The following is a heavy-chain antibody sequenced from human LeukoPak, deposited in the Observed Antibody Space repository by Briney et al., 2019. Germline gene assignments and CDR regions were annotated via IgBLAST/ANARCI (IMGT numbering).Heavy chain of an antibody. CDR3: AREGRSSTPGY. V-gene: IGHV4-4*07. Sequence: SETLSLTCTVSGGSISNSYWCWVRQPAGKGLEWIGRISASGNTDYNPSLKGRVTMSVDTSKNQFSLRLTSVTAADTAVYCCAREGRSSTPGYWGQGTLVTVSS. D-gene: IGHD2-15*01. CDR2: ISASGNT. CDR1: GGSISNSY. J-gene: IGHJ4*02.